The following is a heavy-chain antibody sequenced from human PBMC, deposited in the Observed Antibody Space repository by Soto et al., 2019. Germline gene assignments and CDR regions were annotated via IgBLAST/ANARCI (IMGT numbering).Heavy chain of an antibody. CDR3: ARDSVGMDV. CDR2: IYTSGST. J-gene: IGHJ6*02. CDR1: GGSINGYY. Sequence: SETLSLTCTVSGGSINGYYWSWIRQPAGKGLEWLGRIYTSGSTNYNPSLKSRVTMSVDTSQSQISLKLSSVTAADTAVYYCARDSVGMDVWGQGTTVTVSS. V-gene: IGHV4-4*07.